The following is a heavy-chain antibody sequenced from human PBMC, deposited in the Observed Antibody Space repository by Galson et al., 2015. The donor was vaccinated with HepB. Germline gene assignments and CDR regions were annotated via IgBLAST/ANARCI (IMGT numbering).Heavy chain of an antibody. D-gene: IGHD6-6*01. CDR2: INPSGGST. V-gene: IGHV1-46*01. J-gene: IGHJ5*02. Sequence: SVKVSCKASGYTFTSYYMHWVRQAPGQGLEWMGIINPSGGSTSYAQKFQGRVTMTRDTSTSTVYMELSSLRSEDTAVYYCARERFPPPPELEYSSSVHWFDPWGQGTLVTVSS. CDR3: ARERFPPPPELEYSSSVHWFDP. CDR1: GYTFTSYY.